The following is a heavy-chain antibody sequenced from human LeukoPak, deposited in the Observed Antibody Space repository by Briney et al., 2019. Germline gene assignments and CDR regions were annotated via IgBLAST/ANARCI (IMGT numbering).Heavy chain of an antibody. V-gene: IGHV4-59*08. CDR1: ADSITSGY. J-gene: IGHJ1*01. CDR3: AGRGQRYFRD. CDR2: IYGIENT. Sequence: SETVSLTCNITADSITSGYWSWIRQSPGKGLEWIGYIYGIENTDYNPSLKSRVTLSLDTSKNQLSLKLTAVSAADTAVYYCAGRGQRYFRDWGQGTLVTVSS.